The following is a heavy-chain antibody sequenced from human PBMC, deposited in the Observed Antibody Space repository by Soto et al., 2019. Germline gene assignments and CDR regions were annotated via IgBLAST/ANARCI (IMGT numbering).Heavy chain of an antibody. J-gene: IGHJ4*02. CDR3: AKKGGGDSILGY. D-gene: IGHD4-17*01. CDR2: IYWDDSK. Sequence: QITLKESGPTLVKPTQTLTLTCTFSGFSLSTNGVGVGWIRQPPGKALEWLALIYWDDSKEYSPSLRSRLTITKDTSRNQVVLTMTNMDPVDTATYYCAKKGGGDSILGYWGQGTLVPVSA. CDR1: GFSLSTNGVG. V-gene: IGHV2-5*02.